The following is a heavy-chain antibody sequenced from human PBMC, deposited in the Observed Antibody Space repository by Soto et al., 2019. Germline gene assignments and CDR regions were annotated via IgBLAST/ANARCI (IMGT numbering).Heavy chain of an antibody. J-gene: IGHJ6*02. V-gene: IGHV2-70*11. CDR2: IDWDDDK. Sequence: SGPTLVNPTQTLTLTCTFSGFSLSTSGMCVSWIRQPPGKALEWLARIDWDDDKYYSTSLKTRLTISKDTSKNQVVLTMTNMDPVDTATYYCARVSYSSGHTYGMDVWGQGTTVTVSS. D-gene: IGHD6-19*01. CDR3: ARVSYSSGHTYGMDV. CDR1: GFSLSTSGMC.